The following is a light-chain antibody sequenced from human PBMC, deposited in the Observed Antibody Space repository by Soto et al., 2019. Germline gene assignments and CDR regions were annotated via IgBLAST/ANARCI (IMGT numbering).Light chain of an antibody. CDR3: SSYTSSSTLRV. CDR1: SSDVGGYNY. J-gene: IGLJ2*01. Sequence: QSALTQPASVSGSPGQSITISCTGTSSDVGGYNYVSWYQQHPGKALKLMIYDVSNRPSGVSNRFSGSKSGNTASLTISGLQAEDEADYYCSSYTSSSTLRVFGGGTQLTVL. V-gene: IGLV2-14*01. CDR2: DVS.